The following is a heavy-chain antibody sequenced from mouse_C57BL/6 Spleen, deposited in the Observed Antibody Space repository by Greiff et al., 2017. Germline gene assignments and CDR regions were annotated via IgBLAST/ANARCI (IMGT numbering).Heavy chain of an antibody. J-gene: IGHJ2*01. Sequence: EVKLVESGGGLVKPGGSLKLSCAASGFTFSSYTMSWVRQTPEKRLEWVATISGGGGNTYYPDSVKGRFTISRDNAKNTLYLQMSSLGSEDTALYYCAREEANWDYFDYWGQGTTLTVSS. D-gene: IGHD4-1*01. CDR3: AREEANWDYFDY. V-gene: IGHV5-9*01. CDR2: ISGGGGNT. CDR1: GFTFSSYT.